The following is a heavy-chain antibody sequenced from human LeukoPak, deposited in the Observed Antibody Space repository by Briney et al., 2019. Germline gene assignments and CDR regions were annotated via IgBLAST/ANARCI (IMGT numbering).Heavy chain of an antibody. CDR2: ISSSSSTI. V-gene: IGHV3-48*04. CDR3: ARESSARH. Sequence: GGSLRLSCAASGFTFSSYGMHWVRQAPGKGLEWVSYISSSSSTIYYADSVKGRFTISRDNAKNSLYLQMNSLRAEDTAVYYCARESSARHWGQGTLVTVSS. D-gene: IGHD1-26*01. J-gene: IGHJ4*02. CDR1: GFTFSSYG.